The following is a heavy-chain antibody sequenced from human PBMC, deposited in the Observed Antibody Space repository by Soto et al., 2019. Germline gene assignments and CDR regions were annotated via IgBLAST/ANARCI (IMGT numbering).Heavy chain of an antibody. CDR1: GFSLSSTGVG. CDR3: AHGTFGGIIVAGAMDV. D-gene: IGHD3-16*02. Sequence: SGPTLVNPSQTLTLTCTFSGFSLSSTGVGAAWIRQPPGKALEWLAVIYWDDDKRYSTSLKNRLTVSKDTSKNQVVLTMTNVAPADTATYYCAHGTFGGIIVAGAMDVWGQGTTVTVSS. CDR2: IYWDDDK. J-gene: IGHJ6*02. V-gene: IGHV2-5*02.